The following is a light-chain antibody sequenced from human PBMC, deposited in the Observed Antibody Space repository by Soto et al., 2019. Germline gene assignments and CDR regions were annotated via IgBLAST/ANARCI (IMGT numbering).Light chain of an antibody. CDR2: KNN. CDR1: SSNIGSNF. V-gene: IGLV1-47*01. Sequence: QSVLTQPPSASGTPGQRVTISCSGSSSNIGSNFVYWYQQLPGTAPKLLIFKNNQRPSEVPDRFSGSKSGTSASLAISGLRSGDEADYYCATWDDSLNDYVFATGTKLTVL. CDR3: ATWDDSLNDYV. J-gene: IGLJ1*01.